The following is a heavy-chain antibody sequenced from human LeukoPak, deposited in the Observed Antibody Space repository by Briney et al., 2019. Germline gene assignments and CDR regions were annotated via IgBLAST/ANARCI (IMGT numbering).Heavy chain of an antibody. CDR3: ARDQRSASCYDF. J-gene: IGHJ4*02. V-gene: IGHV4-59*01. D-gene: IGHD2-2*01. Sequence: SETLSLTCTVSGGSMSSYYWSWIRQPPGKGLEWIGYIYYSGATNYNSSLKSRVTISVDTSQNQFSLKLRSVTAADTAVYYCARDQRSASCYDFWGQGTLVTVSS. CDR2: IYYSGAT. CDR1: GGSMSSYY.